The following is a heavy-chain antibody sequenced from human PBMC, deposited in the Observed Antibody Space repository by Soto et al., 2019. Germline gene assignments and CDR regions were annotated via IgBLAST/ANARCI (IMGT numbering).Heavy chain of an antibody. D-gene: IGHD4-17*01. V-gene: IGHV3-74*03. CDR2: INSDGSST. CDR1: GFDFSNSW. CDR3: ARDKSYALAV. Sequence: GGSLRLSCAASGFDFSNSWMHWVRQVPGKGLVWVSHINSDGSSTTYADSVKGRFTISRDNARTTGYLQLDSLRVEDTAVYYCARDKSYALAVWGQGTTVTVSS. J-gene: IGHJ6*02.